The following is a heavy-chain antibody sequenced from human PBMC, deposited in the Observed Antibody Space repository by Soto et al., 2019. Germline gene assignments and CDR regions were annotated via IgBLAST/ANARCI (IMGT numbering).Heavy chain of an antibody. CDR1: GGTFSSYA. J-gene: IGHJ6*02. V-gene: IGHV1-69*06. CDR2: IIPIFGTA. Sequence: QVQLVQSGAEVKKPGSSVKVSCMASGGTFSSYAISWVRQAPGQGLEWMGGIIPIFGTASYAQKFQGRVTITADKSTSTAYMELSSLRSEDTAVYYCARGDETGNRGRAHYYYGMDVWGQGTTVTVSS. CDR3: ARGDETGNRGRAHYYYGMDV. D-gene: IGHD1-1*01.